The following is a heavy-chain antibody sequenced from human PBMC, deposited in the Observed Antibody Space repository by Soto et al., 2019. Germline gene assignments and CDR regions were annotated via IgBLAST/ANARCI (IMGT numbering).Heavy chain of an antibody. CDR2: INAGNGNT. V-gene: IGHV1-3*01. CDR1: GYTFTSYA. Sequence: VASVKVSCKASGYTFTSYAMHWVRQAPGQRLEWMGWINAGNGNTKYSQKFQGRVTITRDTSASTAYMELSSLRSEDTAVYYCARVSSYCSSTSCPPSFDYWGQGTLVTVSS. J-gene: IGHJ4*02. CDR3: ARVSSYCSSTSCPPSFDY. D-gene: IGHD2-2*01.